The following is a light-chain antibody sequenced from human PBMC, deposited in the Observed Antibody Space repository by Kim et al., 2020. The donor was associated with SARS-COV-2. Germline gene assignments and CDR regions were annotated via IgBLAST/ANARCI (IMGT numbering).Light chain of an antibody. CDR2: DVS. Sequence: GQSITISCTGTSSDVGGYNYVSWYQQHPGKAPNLRIYDVSNRPSGVYNRFSGSKSGNTASLTISGLQAEDEADYYCSSYTSSSTVVFGGGTQLTVL. J-gene: IGLJ2*01. V-gene: IGLV2-14*03. CDR3: SSYTSSSTVV. CDR1: SSDVGGYNY.